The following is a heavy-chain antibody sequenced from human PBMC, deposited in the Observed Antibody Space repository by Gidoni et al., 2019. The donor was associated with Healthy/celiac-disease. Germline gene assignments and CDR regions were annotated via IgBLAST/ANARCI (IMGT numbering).Heavy chain of an antibody. J-gene: IGHJ4*02. CDR3: AKSGGSGSNHYFDY. D-gene: IGHD3-10*01. V-gene: IGHV3-23*04. CDR2: ISGSGGST. Sequence: EVQLVESGGGLVQPGGSLRLSCAASGFTFRSSALRWVRQAPGKGLGWVSSISGSGGSTYYADSVKGRFTISRDNSKNTLYLQMNSLRAEDTAVYYCAKSGGSGSNHYFDYWGQGTLVTVSS. CDR1: GFTFRSSA.